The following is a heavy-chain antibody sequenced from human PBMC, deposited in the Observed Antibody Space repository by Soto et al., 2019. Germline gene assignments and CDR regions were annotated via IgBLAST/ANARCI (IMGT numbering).Heavy chain of an antibody. J-gene: IGHJ4*02. V-gene: IGHV4-4*02. CDR3: ARYNAATGTYYFDF. Sequence: SETLSLTCAVSGASVSSTYWWSWVRQPPGKGPEWIGEINHRGSANYNPSLKSRVTISVDISKSQFSLRLTSVTAADTAVYYCARYNAATGTYYFDFWGQGALVT. CDR1: GASVSSTYW. CDR2: INHRGSA. D-gene: IGHD6-13*01.